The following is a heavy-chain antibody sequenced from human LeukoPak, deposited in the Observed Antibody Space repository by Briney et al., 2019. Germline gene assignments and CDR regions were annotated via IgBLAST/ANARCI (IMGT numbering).Heavy chain of an antibody. CDR3: ARSAAAGRIVATFAY. CDR2: IYRGGDS. D-gene: IGHD5-12*01. Sequence: GGSLRLSCAASGFTVSSNYMTWVRQAPGKGLEWVSIIYRGGDSYYADSVRGRFTISRDNSINTLYLQMNSLRAEDTAVYYCARSAAAGRIVATFAYWGQGTLVTVSS. V-gene: IGHV3-53*01. CDR1: GFTVSSNY. J-gene: IGHJ4*02.